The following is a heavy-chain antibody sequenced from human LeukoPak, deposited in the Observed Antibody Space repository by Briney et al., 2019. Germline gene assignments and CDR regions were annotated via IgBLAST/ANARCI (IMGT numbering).Heavy chain of an antibody. CDR2: IYHSGDT. CDR1: GYSISSGYY. V-gene: IGHV4-38-2*01. Sequence: PSETLSLTCDVSGYSISSGYYWGWIRQPPGEGLEWIASIYHSGDTYYNSSLRSRVTISVDTSKNQFSLKVRSVPAADTALYYCARQGSCSNINCNRWFDPWGQGILVTVSS. CDR3: ARQGSCSNINCNRWFDP. D-gene: IGHD2-2*01. J-gene: IGHJ5*02.